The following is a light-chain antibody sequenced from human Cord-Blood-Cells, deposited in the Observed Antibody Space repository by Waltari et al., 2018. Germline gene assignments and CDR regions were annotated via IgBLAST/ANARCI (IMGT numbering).Light chain of an antibody. CDR1: SSNIGAGYD. V-gene: IGLV1-40*01. CDR3: QSYDSSLSGSV. CDR2: GNS. Sequence: QSVLTQPPSVSGAPGQRVPISCTGSSSNIGAGYDVHWYQQLPGPAPNLLIYGNSNRPSGVPDRFSGSKSGTSASLAITGLQAEDEADYYCQSYDSSLSGSVFGGGTKLTVL. J-gene: IGLJ2*01.